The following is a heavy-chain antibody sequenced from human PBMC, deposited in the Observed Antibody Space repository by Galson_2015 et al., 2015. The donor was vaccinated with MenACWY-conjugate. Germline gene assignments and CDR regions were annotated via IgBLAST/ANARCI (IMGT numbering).Heavy chain of an antibody. CDR3: AVYCSSTRCYGASGGY. CDR1: GFTFSRYW. J-gene: IGHJ4*02. CDR2: INSDGSAA. Sequence: SLRLSCAASGFTFSRYWMHWVRQSPGKGPVWVSRINSDGSAADYADSVKGRFTISRDNAKNTLYLQMNSLRAEDTAVYYCAVYCSSTRCYGASGGYWGQGTLVTVSS. D-gene: IGHD2-2*01. V-gene: IGHV3-74*01.